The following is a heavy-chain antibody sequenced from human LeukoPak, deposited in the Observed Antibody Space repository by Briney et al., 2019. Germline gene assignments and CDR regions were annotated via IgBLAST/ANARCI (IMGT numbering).Heavy chain of an antibody. V-gene: IGHV1-24*01. Sequence: ASVKVSCKVSGYTLTELSMHWVRQAPGKGLEWMGGFDPEDGETIYAQKFQGRVTMTEDTSTDTAYMELSSLRSEDTAVYYCATQGYCSGGSCYDWFDPWGQGTLVTVSS. D-gene: IGHD2-15*01. J-gene: IGHJ5*02. CDR2: FDPEDGET. CDR3: ATQGYCSGGSCYDWFDP. CDR1: GYTLTELS.